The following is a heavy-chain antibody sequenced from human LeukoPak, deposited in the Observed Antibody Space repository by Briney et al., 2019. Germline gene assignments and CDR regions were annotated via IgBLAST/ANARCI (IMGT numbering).Heavy chain of an antibody. D-gene: IGHD4-11*01. CDR2: ISAYNGNT. CDR1: GYSFTAYG. J-gene: IGHJ5*02. CDR3: ARESGGGYSNYNWFDP. Sequence: ASVKVSCKASGYSFTAYGMTWMRQPPGQGLEWMGWISAYNGNTHHAERLQDRVNMTPETSTRTAYMELRSLRSADTAIYYCARESGGGYSNYNWFDPWGQGTLVTVSS. V-gene: IGHV1-18*01.